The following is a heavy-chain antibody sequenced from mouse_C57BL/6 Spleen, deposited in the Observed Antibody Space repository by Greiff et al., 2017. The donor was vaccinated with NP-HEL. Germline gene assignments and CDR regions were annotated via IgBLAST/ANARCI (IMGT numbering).Heavy chain of an antibody. V-gene: IGHV1-80*01. CDR1: GYAFSSYW. J-gene: IGHJ3*01. CDR3: ARGIYGSSSWFAY. D-gene: IGHD1-1*01. CDR2: IYPGDGDT. Sequence: VQLVESGAELVKPGASVKISCKASGYAFSSYWMNWVKQRPGKGLEWIGQIYPGDGDTNYNGKFKGKATLTADKSSSTAYMQLSSLTSEDSAVYFCARGIYGSSSWFAYWGQGTLVTVSA.